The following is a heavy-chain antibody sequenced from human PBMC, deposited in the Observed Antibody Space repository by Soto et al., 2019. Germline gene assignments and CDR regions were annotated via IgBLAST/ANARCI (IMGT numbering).Heavy chain of an antibody. J-gene: IGHJ4*02. CDR2: LDQYGSER. CDR3: VCEGRFFVY. Sequence: EVQLVESGGGLVQPGGSLRLSCAASGFTFSTYWMTWVRRPPGKGLEWVANLDQYGSERYYVDSVRGQFTISRDNAKNSLYRQMNSVGSENTAVYYSVCEGRFFVYWGQGTLFTVST. V-gene: IGHV3-7*01. CDR1: GFTFSTYW.